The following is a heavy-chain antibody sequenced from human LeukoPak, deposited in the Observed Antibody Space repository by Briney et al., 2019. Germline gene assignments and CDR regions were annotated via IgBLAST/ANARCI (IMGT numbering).Heavy chain of an antibody. CDR2: IYHSGST. J-gene: IGHJ3*02. Sequence: SQTLSLTCTVSGGSITSGGYCWSWIRQPPGKGLEWVGYIYHSGSTYYNPSLKNRVTISVDRSKNQFSLKLSSVTAADAAVYYCARDLYDSSGYAFDIWGQGTTVTVSS. D-gene: IGHD3-22*01. CDR3: ARDLYDSSGYAFDI. CDR1: GGSITSGGYC. V-gene: IGHV4-30-2*01.